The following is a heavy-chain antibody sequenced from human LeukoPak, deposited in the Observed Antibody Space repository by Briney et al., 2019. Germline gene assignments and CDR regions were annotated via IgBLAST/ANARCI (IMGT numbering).Heavy chain of an antibody. Sequence: GESLKISCKGSGFTFSSYWIAWVRQMPGKGLEWMGIFYPGEVDTRYSPSFKGQVPLSGAKSISTAYLQWSSLKASDTAMYFCARHLSGYSYDYWGQGTLVTVSS. V-gene: IGHV5-51*01. CDR3: ARHLSGYSYDY. CDR2: FYPGEVDT. CDR1: GFTFSSYW. D-gene: IGHD5-18*01. J-gene: IGHJ4*02.